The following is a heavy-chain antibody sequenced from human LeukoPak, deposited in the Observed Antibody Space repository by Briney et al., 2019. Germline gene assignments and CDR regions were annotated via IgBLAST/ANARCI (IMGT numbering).Heavy chain of an antibody. CDR1: GGTFSSYA. CDR2: TIPIFGTA. D-gene: IGHD3-9*01. CDR3: ARGRLGVLTGYYAYFDY. V-gene: IGHV1-69*13. J-gene: IGHJ4*02. Sequence: ASVKVSCKASGGTFSSYAISWVRQAPGQGLEWMGGTIPIFGTANYAQKFQGRVTITADESTSTAYMELSSLRSEDTAVYYCARGRLGVLTGYYAYFDYWGQGTLVTVSS.